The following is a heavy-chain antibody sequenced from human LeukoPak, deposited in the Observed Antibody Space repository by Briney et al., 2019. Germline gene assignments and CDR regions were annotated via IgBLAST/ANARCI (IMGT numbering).Heavy chain of an antibody. CDR3: ARGPGAFDI. CDR1: GFTFSSYA. V-gene: IGHV3-23*01. CDR2: ISGSAATT. D-gene: IGHD2-2*01. Sequence: GGSLRLSCAASGFTFSSYAMSWVRQAPGKGLEWVSTISGSAATTYYADSVKGRFTISRDNAKNTLFLQMNSLRAEDTAVYYCARGPGAFDIWGQGTMVTVSS. J-gene: IGHJ3*02.